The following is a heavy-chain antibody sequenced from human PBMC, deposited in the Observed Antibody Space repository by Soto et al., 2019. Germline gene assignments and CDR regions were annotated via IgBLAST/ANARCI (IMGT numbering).Heavy chain of an antibody. CDR2: IRSKANSYAT. CDR1: GFTFSGSA. J-gene: IGHJ6*02. V-gene: IGHV3-73*01. Sequence: EVQLVESGGGLVQPGGSLKLSCAASGFTFSGSAMHWVRQASGKGLEWVGRIRSKANSYATAYAASVKGRFTISRDDSKNTAYLQMNSLKTEDTAVYYCWGYCSGGSCRYGMDVWGQGTTVTVSS. CDR3: WGYCSGGSCRYGMDV. D-gene: IGHD2-15*01.